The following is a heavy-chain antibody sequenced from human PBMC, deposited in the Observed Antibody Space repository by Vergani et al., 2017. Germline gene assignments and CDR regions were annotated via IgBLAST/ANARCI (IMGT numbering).Heavy chain of an antibody. V-gene: IGHV1-46*01. D-gene: IGHD5-18*01. CDR2: INPSGGST. Sequence: QVQLVQSGAEVKKPGASVKVSCKASGYTFTSYYMHWVRQAPGQGLEWMGIINPSGGSTSYAQKFQGRVTMTRDTSTSTVYMELSSLRSEDTAEYYCAREDTAMVRPYYYYGMDVWGQGTTVTVSS. J-gene: IGHJ6*02. CDR1: GYTFTSYY. CDR3: AREDTAMVRPYYYYGMDV.